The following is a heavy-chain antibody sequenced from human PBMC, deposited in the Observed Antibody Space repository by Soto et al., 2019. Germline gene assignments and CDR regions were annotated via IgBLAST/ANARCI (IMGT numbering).Heavy chain of an antibody. Sequence: SETLSLTCTVSGGSVTSDEDYWTWIRQSPGKGLEWIGYISNSGGTGYNPSLKTRLSMSVDRSKNQFTLRLTSVTAADTAVYFCATESGSTYGYFDHWGQGTQGTVS. CDR1: GGSVTSDEDY. J-gene: IGHJ4*02. V-gene: IGHV4-30-4*01. CDR2: ISNSGGT. D-gene: IGHD5-18*01. CDR3: ATESGSTYGYFDH.